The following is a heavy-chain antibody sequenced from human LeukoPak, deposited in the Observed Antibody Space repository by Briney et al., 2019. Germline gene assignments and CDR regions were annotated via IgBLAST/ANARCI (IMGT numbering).Heavy chain of an antibody. CDR3: AELGITMTGGV. CDR2: ISSSGSTI. V-gene: IGHV3-48*03. Sequence: GGSLRLSCAASGFTFSSYEMNWVRQAPGKGLEWVSYISSSGSTIYYADSVKGRFTISRDNAKNSLYLQMNSLRAEDTAVYYCAELGITMTGGVWGKGTTVTISS. CDR1: GFTFSSYE. D-gene: IGHD3-10*02. J-gene: IGHJ6*04.